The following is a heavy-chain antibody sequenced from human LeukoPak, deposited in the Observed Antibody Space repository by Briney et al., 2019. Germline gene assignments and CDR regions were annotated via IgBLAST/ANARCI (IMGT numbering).Heavy chain of an antibody. V-gene: IGHV3-9*01. Sequence: GGSLRLSCAASGFTFDDYAMHWVRQVPGKGLEWVSGISWNSGSIGYADSVKGRFTISRDNAKNSLYLHMNSLRAEDTAVYYCAELGITMIGGVWGKGTTVTISS. CDR1: GFTFDDYA. CDR2: ISWNSGSI. D-gene: IGHD3-10*02. CDR3: AELGITMIGGV. J-gene: IGHJ6*04.